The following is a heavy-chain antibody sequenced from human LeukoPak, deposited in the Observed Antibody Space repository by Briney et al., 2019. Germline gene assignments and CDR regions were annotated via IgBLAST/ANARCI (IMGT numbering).Heavy chain of an antibody. J-gene: IGHJ4*02. CDR3: ASRVVVVAATPFDY. V-gene: IGHV4-4*02. CDR2: IYHSGST. D-gene: IGHD2-15*01. CDR1: GGSISSSNW. Sequence: KPSETLSLTCAVSGGSISSSNWWSWVRQPPVKGLEWIGEIYHSGSTNYNPSLKSRVTISVDKSKNQFSLKLSSVTAADTAVYYCASRVVVVAATPFDYWGQGTLVTVSS.